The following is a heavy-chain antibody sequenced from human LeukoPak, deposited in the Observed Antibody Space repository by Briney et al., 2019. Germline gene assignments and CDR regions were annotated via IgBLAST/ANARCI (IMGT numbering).Heavy chain of an antibody. CDR2: IYYSGST. CDR3: ARQTYGSGSYYHDY. D-gene: IGHD3-10*01. V-gene: IGHV4-39*01. Sequence: PSETLSLTCTVSGGSISSSSYYWGWIRQPPGKGLEWIGSIYYSGSTYYNPSLKSRVTISVDTSKNQFSLKLSSVTAADTAVYYCARQTYGSGSYYHDYWGQGTLVTVSS. J-gene: IGHJ4*02. CDR1: GGSISSSSYY.